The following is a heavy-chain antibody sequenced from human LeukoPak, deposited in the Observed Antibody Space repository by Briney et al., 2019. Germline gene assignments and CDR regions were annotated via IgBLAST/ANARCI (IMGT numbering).Heavy chain of an antibody. D-gene: IGHD6-19*01. CDR2: IYYSGST. CDR3: ARGGRIAVAGTFPLFDY. V-gene: IGHV4-39*01. J-gene: IGHJ4*02. CDR1: GGSISSSSYY. Sequence: SETLSLTCTVSGGSISSSSYYWGWIRQPPGKGLEWIGSIYYSGSTYYNPSLKSRVTISVDTSKNEFSLNLSSVTAADTAVYYCARGGRIAVAGTFPLFDYWGQGTLVTVSS.